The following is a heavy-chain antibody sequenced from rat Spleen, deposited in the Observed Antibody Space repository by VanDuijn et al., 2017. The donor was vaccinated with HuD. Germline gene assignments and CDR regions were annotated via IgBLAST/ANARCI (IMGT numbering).Heavy chain of an antibody. CDR2: ISYDGSST. D-gene: IGHD1-12*01. J-gene: IGHJ3*01. Sequence: EVQLVESGGGLVQPGRSLRLSCVASGFTFNNYWMTWIRLAPGKGLEWVATISYDGSSTYYRDSVKGRFTISRDNAKNTLYLQMDSLRSEDTATYYCARHDSFAYWGQGTLVTVSS. V-gene: IGHV5-31*01. CDR3: ARHDSFAY. CDR1: GFTFNNYW.